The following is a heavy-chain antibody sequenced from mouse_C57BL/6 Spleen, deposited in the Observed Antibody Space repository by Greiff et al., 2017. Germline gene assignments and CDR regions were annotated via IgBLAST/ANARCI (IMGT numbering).Heavy chain of an antibody. Sequence: VQLQQSGAELARPGASVKLSCKASGYTFTGYGISWVKQRPGQGLEWIGEIYPRSGNTYYNEKFKGKATLTADKSSSTAYMELRSLTSEDSAVYFCARSGGNYPFFDDWGKGTTLTVSS. CDR1: GYTFTGYG. CDR2: IYPRSGNT. CDR3: ARSGGNYPFFDD. D-gene: IGHD2-1*01. J-gene: IGHJ2*01. V-gene: IGHV1-81*01.